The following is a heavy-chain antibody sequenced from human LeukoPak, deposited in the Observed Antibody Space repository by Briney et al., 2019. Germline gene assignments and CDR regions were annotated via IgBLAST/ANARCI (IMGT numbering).Heavy chain of an antibody. CDR2: IWFDGSAK. Sequence: GKSLRLSCAASGFGFSSYDMHWVRQAPGKGLEWVAIIWFDGSAKYYGDSVKGRFTISRDNSKNTLYLQMNSLRVEDTAVYYCARDXXRXXFDYWG. CDR1: GFGFSSYD. V-gene: IGHV3-33*01. J-gene: IGHJ4*01. CDR3: ARDXXRXXFDY.